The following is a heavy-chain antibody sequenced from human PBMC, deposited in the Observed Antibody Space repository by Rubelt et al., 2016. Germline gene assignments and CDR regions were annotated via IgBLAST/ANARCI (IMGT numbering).Heavy chain of an antibody. D-gene: IGHD2-15*01. J-gene: IGHJ5*02. CDR3: ATPGSGGSVYDH. Sequence: MHWVRQAPGQRLEWMGWINAGNGNTKYSQKFQGRVTITRDTSASTAYMELSSLRSEDTAVYYCATPGSGGSVYDHWGQGTLVTVSS. V-gene: IGHV1-3*01. CDR2: INAGNGNT.